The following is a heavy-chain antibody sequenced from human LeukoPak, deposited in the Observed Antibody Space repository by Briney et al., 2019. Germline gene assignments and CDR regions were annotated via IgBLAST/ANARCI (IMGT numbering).Heavy chain of an antibody. V-gene: IGHV3-64*01. CDR2: ISSNGGST. J-gene: IGHJ5*02. D-gene: IGHD2-8*02. CDR1: GFTFSSYA. CDR3: ARDHLPHISLPLPIKRLGGVSDP. Sequence: QPGGSLRLSCAASGFTFSSYAMHWVRQAPGKGLEYVSAISSNGGSTYYANSVKGRFTISRDNSKNTLYLQMGSLRAEDMAVYYCARDHLPHISLPLPIKRLGGVSDPWGQGTLVTVSS.